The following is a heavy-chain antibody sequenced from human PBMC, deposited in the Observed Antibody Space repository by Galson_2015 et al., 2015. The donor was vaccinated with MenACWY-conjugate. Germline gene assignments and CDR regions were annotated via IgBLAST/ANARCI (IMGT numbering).Heavy chain of an antibody. J-gene: IGHJ6*02. CDR1: GFSFSGSW. Sequence: SLRLSCAASGFSFSGSWMSWVRQAPGKGLEWVANIKQDASEKYYVDSVKGRFTISRDNAENSLRLQMDSLRAEDTAVYYCASDPPHYYDNNYDMDVWGQGTTVTVSS. CDR3: ASDPPHYYDNNYDMDV. V-gene: IGHV3-7*03. D-gene: IGHD3-22*01. CDR2: IKQDASEK.